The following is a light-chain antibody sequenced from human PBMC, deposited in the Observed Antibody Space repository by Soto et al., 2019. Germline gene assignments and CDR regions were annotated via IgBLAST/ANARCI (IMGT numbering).Light chain of an antibody. V-gene: IGLV1-40*01. Sequence: QSVLTQPPSVSGAPGQRVTISCTGSSSNIGAGYGVHWYHQVPGKPPKILVYANNNRPSGVPERFSGSKSGTSASLAITGLQPEDEADYYCQSYDSGLRGSIFGGGTKVTVL. CDR2: ANN. J-gene: IGLJ2*01. CDR1: SSNIGAGYG. CDR3: QSYDSGLRGSI.